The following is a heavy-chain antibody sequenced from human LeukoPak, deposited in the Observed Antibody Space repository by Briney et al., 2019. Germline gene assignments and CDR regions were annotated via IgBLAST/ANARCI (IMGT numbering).Heavy chain of an antibody. CDR2: IYYSGST. Sequence: SETLSLTCTVSGGSISSYYWSWIRQPPGKGLEWNGYIYYSGSTNYNPSLKSRVTKSVYTSKNQFSLKLSSVTAADTAVYYCARPHYYYDSSGYPHWYFDLWGRGTPVTVSS. V-gene: IGHV4-59*08. D-gene: IGHD3-22*01. CDR3: ARPHYYYDSSGYPHWYFDL. J-gene: IGHJ2*01. CDR1: GGSISSYY.